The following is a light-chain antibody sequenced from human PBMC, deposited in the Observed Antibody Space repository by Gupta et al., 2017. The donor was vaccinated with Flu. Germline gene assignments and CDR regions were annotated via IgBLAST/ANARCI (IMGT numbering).Light chain of an antibody. Sequence: SVLTQPPSTSGTPRPRVTISCSGSTSNIGSNTVNWYQQVPGMAPKVLIYKSNQRPSGVPDRFSASKSGTSASLAISGLQSEDEADYYCATWDDSLDGVVFGGGTKLTVL. CDR2: KSN. V-gene: IGLV1-44*01. J-gene: IGLJ2*01. CDR3: ATWDDSLDGVV. CDR1: TSNIGSNT.